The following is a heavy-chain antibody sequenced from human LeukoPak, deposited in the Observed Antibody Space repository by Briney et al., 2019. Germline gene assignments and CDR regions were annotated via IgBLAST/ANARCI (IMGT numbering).Heavy chain of an antibody. J-gene: IGHJ4*02. V-gene: IGHV3-33*01. Sequence: GGSLRLSCAASGFTFNSFGMHWVRQAPGKGLQWVAVIWYDGSIKYYADSVKGRFTISRDNSKNSLYLQMNSLRAEDTAVYYCALNYDILTGYLDYWGQGTLVTVSS. D-gene: IGHD3-9*01. CDR2: IWYDGSIK. CDR3: ALNYDILTGYLDY. CDR1: GFTFNSFG.